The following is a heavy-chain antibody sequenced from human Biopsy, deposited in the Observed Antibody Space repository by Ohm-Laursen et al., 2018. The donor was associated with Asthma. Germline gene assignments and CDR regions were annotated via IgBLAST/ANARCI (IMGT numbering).Heavy chain of an antibody. CDR1: SGSGGYMRSGNYY. D-gene: IGHD2-15*01. J-gene: IGHJ4*02. Sequence: SDTLSLTCSLSSGSGGYMRSGNYYWGWIRQPPGKGLEWIGNIHYSGSTYSNPSLKSRVTISVDTSKKQISLRLSSVIAADTAVYYCAGFCSGGNCPDHWGQGTLVTVSS. CDR3: AGFCSGGNCPDH. V-gene: IGHV4-39*07. CDR2: IHYSGST.